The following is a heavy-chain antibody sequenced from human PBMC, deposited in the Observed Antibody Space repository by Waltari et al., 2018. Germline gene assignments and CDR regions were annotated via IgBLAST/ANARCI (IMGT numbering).Heavy chain of an antibody. J-gene: IGHJ5*02. CDR3: AREVPRIAVAQYNWFVP. D-gene: IGHD6-19*01. CDR1: GYTFTDYY. CDR2: INPNSGGT. V-gene: IGHV1-2*06. Sequence: QVQLVQSGAEVKKPGASLKVSCKASGYTFTDYYMHWVRQAPGQGLEWLGRINPNSGGTKYAQKFQGRVTMTRDTSISTAYMELTRLTSDDTAVYFCAREVPRIAVAQYNWFVPWGQGTLVSVSS.